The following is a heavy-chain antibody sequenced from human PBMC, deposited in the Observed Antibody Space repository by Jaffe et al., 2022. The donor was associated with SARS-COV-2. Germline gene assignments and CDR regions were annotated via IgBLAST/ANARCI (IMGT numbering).Heavy chain of an antibody. CDR2: IYYSGST. J-gene: IGHJ4*02. Sequence: QLQLQESGPGLVKPSETLSLTCTVSGGSISSSSYYWGWIRQPPGKGLEWIGSIYYSGSTYYNPSLKSRVTISVDTSKNQFSLKLSSVTAADTAVYYCARHWIILAVAGIADYFDYWGQGTLVTVSS. D-gene: IGHD6-19*01. CDR1: GGSISSSSYY. CDR3: ARHWIILAVAGIADYFDY. V-gene: IGHV4-39*01.